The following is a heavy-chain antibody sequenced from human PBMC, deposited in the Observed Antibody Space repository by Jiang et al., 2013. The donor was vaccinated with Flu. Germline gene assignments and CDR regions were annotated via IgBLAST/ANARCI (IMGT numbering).Heavy chain of an antibody. V-gene: IGHV1-69*04. CDR2: IIPILGIA. CDR1: GGTFSSYA. J-gene: IGHJ5*02. CDR3: ASSVGHYNWFDP. Sequence: SSVKVSCKASGGTFSSYAISWVRQAPGQGLEWMGRIIPILGIANYAQKFQGRVTITADKSTSTAYMELSSLRSEDTAVYYCASSVGHYNWFDPWGQGTLVTVSS.